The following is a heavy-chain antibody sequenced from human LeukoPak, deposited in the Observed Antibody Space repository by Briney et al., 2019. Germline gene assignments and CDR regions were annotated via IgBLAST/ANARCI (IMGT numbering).Heavy chain of an antibody. CDR2: LSYSGSP. Sequence: SETLSLTCTVSGGSISNTAYYWGWIRQPPGKGLEWIGSLSYSGSPYSNPSLKSRVTISGDMSKNQFSLKLSSVTAAETAVYYCARRRLNWGAFDIWGQGTMVTVSS. D-gene: IGHD7-27*01. CDR3: ARRRLNWGAFDI. CDR1: GGSISNTAYY. V-gene: IGHV4-39*01. J-gene: IGHJ3*02.